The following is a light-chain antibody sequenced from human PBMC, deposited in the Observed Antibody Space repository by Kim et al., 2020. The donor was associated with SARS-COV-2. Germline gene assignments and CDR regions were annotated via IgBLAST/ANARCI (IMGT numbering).Light chain of an antibody. Sequence: GQRVTISCSGSSSNIGSDIVNWYQQLPGTAPKLLMFNNNQRPSGVPDRFSGSKSGTSASLAISGLQSEDEAEYYCAAWDNSLNGVVFGGGTQLTVL. V-gene: IGLV1-44*01. J-gene: IGLJ2*01. CDR3: AAWDNSLNGVV. CDR2: NNN. CDR1: SSNIGSDI.